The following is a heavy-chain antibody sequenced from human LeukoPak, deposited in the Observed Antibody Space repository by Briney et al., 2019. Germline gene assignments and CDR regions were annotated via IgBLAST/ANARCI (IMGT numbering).Heavy chain of an antibody. D-gene: IGHD3-22*01. Sequence: ASVTLSCKASGYTFSNYGIYWVRQPPGQGLEWLGLISVYNGDTNYAQRHQDRVSMTTNTTSTTAYMELRSLRSDDTAVCYCARDYYDSSGLAPYAFDIWGQGTMVTVSS. CDR1: GYTFSNYG. CDR2: ISVYNGDT. CDR3: ARDYYDSSGLAPYAFDI. J-gene: IGHJ3*02. V-gene: IGHV1-18*01.